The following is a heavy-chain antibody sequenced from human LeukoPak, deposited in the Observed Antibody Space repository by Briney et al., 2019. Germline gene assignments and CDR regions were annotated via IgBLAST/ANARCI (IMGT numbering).Heavy chain of an antibody. CDR2: ISNSGSP. Sequence: SGTLSLTCTVSSASVSSYYWSWVRQPPGGGLEWIGYISNSGSPSYNPSFKSRVTFSADTSKNHLSLKLNSVTPADTAVYFCARGGAGPLRDWGQGTLVTVSS. D-gene: IGHD3-16*01. CDR3: ARGGAGPLRD. CDR1: SASVSSYY. J-gene: IGHJ4*02. V-gene: IGHV4-59*02.